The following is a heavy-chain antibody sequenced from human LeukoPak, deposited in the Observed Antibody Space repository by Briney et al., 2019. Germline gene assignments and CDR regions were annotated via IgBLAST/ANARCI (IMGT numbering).Heavy chain of an antibody. CDR2: IYHSGTT. D-gene: IGHD6-13*01. J-gene: IGHJ4*01. CDR1: GGSITSVTW. V-gene: IGHV4-4*02. CDR3: ARLMVWGSSWYHAPFDY. Sequence: PSGTLSLTCAVSGGSITSVTWWSWVRQPPGKGLEWIGEIYHSGTTNYNPSLKSRVTISVDTSKNQFSLKLSSVTAADTAVYYCARLMVWGSSWYHAPFDYWGHGTLVTVSS.